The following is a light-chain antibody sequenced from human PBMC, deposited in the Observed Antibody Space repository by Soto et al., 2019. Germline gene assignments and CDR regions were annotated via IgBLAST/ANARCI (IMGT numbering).Light chain of an antibody. J-gene: IGLJ2*01. CDR1: ELGDKY. CDR3: QAWDTSAVP. CDR2: QDT. V-gene: IGLV3-1*01. Sequence: YELTQPPSVSVSPRQTASISCSGDELGDKYASWYQQKPGQAPVLIMYQDTKRPSGIPERFSGSNSGNTATLTISGTQAMDEADYYCQAWDTSAVPFGGGTKVTVL.